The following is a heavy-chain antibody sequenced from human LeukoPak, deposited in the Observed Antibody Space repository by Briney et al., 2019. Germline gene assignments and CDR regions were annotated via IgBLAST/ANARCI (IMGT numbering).Heavy chain of an antibody. V-gene: IGHV3-48*04. CDR1: GFTFSRYS. J-gene: IGHJ4*02. Sequence: GGSLRLSCAASGFTFSRYSMNWVRQAPGKGLEWVSYISSSGSTIYYADSVKGRFTISRDNAKNSLYLQMNSLRAEDTAVYYCAGGVGWYGYFDYWGQGTLVTVSS. CDR2: ISSSGSTI. CDR3: AGGVGWYGYFDY. D-gene: IGHD3-16*01.